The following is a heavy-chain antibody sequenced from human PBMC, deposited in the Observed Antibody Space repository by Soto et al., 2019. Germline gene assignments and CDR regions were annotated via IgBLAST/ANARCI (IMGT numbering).Heavy chain of an antibody. CDR3: PGEASAGMIQIFDY. J-gene: IGHJ4*02. V-gene: IGHV4-59*01. CDR1: GGSISSYY. CDR2: IYYSGST. Sequence: SETLSLTCTVSGGSISSYYWSWIRQPPGKGLEWIGYIYYSGSTNYNPSLKSRVTISVDTSKNQFSLNLSPVTAADPDVYYGPGEASAGMIQIFDYWGQGTLVAVSS. D-gene: IGHD3-16*01.